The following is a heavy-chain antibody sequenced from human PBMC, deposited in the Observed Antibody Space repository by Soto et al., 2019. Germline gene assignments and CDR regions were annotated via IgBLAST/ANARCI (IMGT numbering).Heavy chain of an antibody. Sequence: EVQMVESGGDLVKPGGSLRLSCVASGFSFSSSKMRWVRQAPGKGLEWVSSITSGGTSMYYADSVKGRFTISRHDALNLLSLELNGLRVEDTAVYHCLSGWPVIWGQGTLVTVSS. V-gene: IGHV3-48*01. CDR2: ITSGGTSM. CDR1: GFSFSSSK. CDR3: LSGWPVI. J-gene: IGHJ4*02.